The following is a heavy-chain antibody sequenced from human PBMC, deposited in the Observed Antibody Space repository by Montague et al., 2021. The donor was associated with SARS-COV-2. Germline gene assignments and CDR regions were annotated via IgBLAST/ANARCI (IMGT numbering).Heavy chain of an antibody. V-gene: IGHV4-34*01. Sequence: SETLSLTCAASGGSFSGFYWSWARQSPGKGLEWIGDVNHSESTNYNPSLKGRVTISVDRSKNQFSLRLRSVTAADTAVYYCASTYGGNLGYYYYYMDVWGKGTTVTVSS. CDR3: ASTYGGNLGYYYYYMDV. CDR2: VNHSEST. CDR1: GGSFSGFY. J-gene: IGHJ6*03. D-gene: IGHD4-23*01.